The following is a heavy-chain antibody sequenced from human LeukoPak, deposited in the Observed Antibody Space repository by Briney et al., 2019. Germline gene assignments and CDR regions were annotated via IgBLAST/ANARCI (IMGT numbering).Heavy chain of an antibody. CDR2: IKQDGSEK. CDR3: SINYYYYGMDV. Sequence: PGGSLRLSCAASGFTFSSYWMSWVRQAPGKGLEWVANIKQDGSEKYYVDSVRGRFTISRDNAKNSLYLQMNSLRAEDTAVYYRSINYYYYGMDVWGKGTTVTVSS. J-gene: IGHJ6*04. CDR1: GFTFSSYW. V-gene: IGHV3-7*03.